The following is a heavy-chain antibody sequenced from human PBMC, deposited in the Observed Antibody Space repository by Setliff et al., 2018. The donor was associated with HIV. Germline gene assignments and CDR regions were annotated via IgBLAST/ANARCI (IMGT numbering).Heavy chain of an antibody. D-gene: IGHD3-22*01. V-gene: IGHV1-46*01. Sequence: ASVKVSCKASGYTFTGYYMHWVRQAPGQGLEWMGVINTSGGSAGYAEKFRGRVTMTRDTSTNTAYMELSSLRSEDTAVYYCATAPTMKVVYSGFWGQGTLVTVSS. CDR1: GYTFTGYY. J-gene: IGHJ4*02. CDR2: INTSGGSA. CDR3: ATAPTMKVVYSGF.